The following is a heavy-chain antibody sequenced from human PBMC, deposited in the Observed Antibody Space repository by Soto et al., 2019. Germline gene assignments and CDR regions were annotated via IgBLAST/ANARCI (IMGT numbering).Heavy chain of an antibody. J-gene: IGHJ6*02. CDR2: IFYSGST. Sequence: QVQLQESGPGLVKPAQTLSLTCTVSGGSISSGGYYWNWIRQHPGKGMEWIGYIFYSGSTYYRPSLKSRVTISVDTFKCQFSLKLSSVTAADTPVYYCAGRNGDSLTWGYYYYYGVDVWGQGTTVSVSS. CDR3: AGRNGDSLTWGYYYYYGVDV. CDR1: GGSISSGGYY. V-gene: IGHV4-31*03. D-gene: IGHD4-17*01.